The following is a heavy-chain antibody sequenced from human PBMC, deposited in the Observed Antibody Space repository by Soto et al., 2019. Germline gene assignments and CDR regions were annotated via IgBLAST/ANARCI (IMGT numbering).Heavy chain of an antibody. J-gene: IGHJ6*02. Sequence: PSETLSLTCTVSGGSISSYYWGWIRQPAGKGLEWIGRIYTSGSTNYNPSLKSRVTMSVDTSKNQFSLKLSSVTAADTAVYYCARVRIAARTGAYGMDVWGQGTTVTVSS. CDR3: ARVRIAARTGAYGMDV. D-gene: IGHD6-6*01. V-gene: IGHV4-4*07. CDR2: IYTSGST. CDR1: GGSISSYY.